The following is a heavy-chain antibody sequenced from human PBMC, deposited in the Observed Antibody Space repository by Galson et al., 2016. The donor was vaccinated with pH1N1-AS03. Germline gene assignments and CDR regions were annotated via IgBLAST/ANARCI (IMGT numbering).Heavy chain of an antibody. CDR2: ISSRSSDI. CDR3: ATNIEQRYTSKWYKFDH. Sequence: SLRLSCAASGFTFSSYSVNWVRQAPGKGLERVSSISSRSSDIYYADSVKGRFTISRDNARRSLYLQMNSLRAEDTAVYYCATNIEQRYTSKWYKFDHWGPGTLVTVSS. J-gene: IGHJ4*02. CDR1: GFTFSSYS. V-gene: IGHV3-21*01. D-gene: IGHD6-13*01.